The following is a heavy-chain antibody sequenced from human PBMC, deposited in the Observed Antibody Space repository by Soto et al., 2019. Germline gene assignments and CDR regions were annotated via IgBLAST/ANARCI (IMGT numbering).Heavy chain of an antibody. CDR2: LSPSYPYT. D-gene: IGHD3-3*01. J-gene: IGHJ5*02. V-gene: IGHV3-21*04. CDR1: GFDFSTFG. Sequence: GGSLRLSCAASGFDFSTFGMNWVRQAPGKGLEWVSFLSPSYPYTSYADSVKGRFTISGDNSKKTLYLQMNGLRAEDTAVYYCAPRLTIFGIVKLSTWFDPWGQGTLVTVSS. CDR3: APRLTIFGIVKLSTWFDP.